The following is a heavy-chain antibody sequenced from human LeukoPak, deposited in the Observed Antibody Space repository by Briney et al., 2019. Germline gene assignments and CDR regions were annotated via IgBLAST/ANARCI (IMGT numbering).Heavy chain of an antibody. D-gene: IGHD3-22*01. V-gene: IGHV4-31*03. CDR3: ARVDSSNYYDSSGYYLPYFDY. Sequence: SQTLSLTCTVSAGSISSGGYYWSWIRQHPVKGLEWIGYIYYSGSTYYNTSLKGRVTISVDTSKNQFSLKLSSVTAADTAVYYCARVDSSNYYDSSGYYLPYFDYWGQGTLVTVCS. CDR1: AGSISSGGYY. J-gene: IGHJ4*02. CDR2: IYYSGST.